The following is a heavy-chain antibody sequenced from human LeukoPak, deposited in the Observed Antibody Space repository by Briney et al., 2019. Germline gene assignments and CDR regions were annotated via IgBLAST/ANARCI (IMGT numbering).Heavy chain of an antibody. D-gene: IGHD4/OR15-4a*01. CDR2: IYPGDSDT. CDR3: ARHRYGDYYYYYYMDV. V-gene: IGHV5-51*01. CDR1: GYSFTSYW. Sequence: GESLKISCKGSGYSFTSYWIGWVRQMPGKGLEWMGIIYPGDSDTRYSPSFQGQVTISADKSISTAYLRWSSLKASDTAMYYCARHRYGDYYYYYYMDVWGKGTTVTVSS. J-gene: IGHJ6*03.